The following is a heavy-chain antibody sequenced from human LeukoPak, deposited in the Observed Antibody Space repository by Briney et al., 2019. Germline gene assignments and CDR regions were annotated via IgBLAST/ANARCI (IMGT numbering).Heavy chain of an antibody. D-gene: IGHD6-19*01. V-gene: IGHV4-59*12. J-gene: IGHJ4*02. Sequence: SETLSLTCIVSGGSISSYYWSWIRQPPGKGLEWIGYIYHSGSTNYKPSLKSRVTISVDTSKNQFSLNLSSVTALDTAVYYCARIFLGYSSGWYFDYWGQGTLVTVSS. CDR3: ARIFLGYSSGWYFDY. CDR1: GGSISSYY. CDR2: IYHSGST.